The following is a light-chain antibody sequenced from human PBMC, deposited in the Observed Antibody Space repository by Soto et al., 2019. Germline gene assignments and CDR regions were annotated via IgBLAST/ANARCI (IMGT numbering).Light chain of an antibody. Sequence: EIVMTQSPATLSVSPGERATLSRRASQNINSNLVWYQQKPGQAPRLLIYGASTRATGIPARFSGSGSGTEFTLTVSSLQSEDFAVYYCQQYKNWPRTFGQGTKLEIK. CDR2: GAS. V-gene: IGKV3-15*01. CDR3: QQYKNWPRT. CDR1: QNINSN. J-gene: IGKJ2*01.